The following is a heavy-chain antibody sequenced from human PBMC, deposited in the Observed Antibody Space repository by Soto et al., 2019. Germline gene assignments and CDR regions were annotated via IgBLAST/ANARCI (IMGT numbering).Heavy chain of an antibody. CDR2: ISYDGSNK. J-gene: IGHJ6*02. D-gene: IGHD3-3*01. Sequence: PGGSLRLSCAASGFTFSSYGMHWGRQAPRKGLEWVAVISYDGSNKYYADSVKGRFTISRDNSKNTLYLQMNSLRAEDTAVYYCAKEGGYYDFWSGSPEDYYYYGMDVWGQGTTVTVS. V-gene: IGHV3-30*18. CDR3: AKEGGYYDFWSGSPEDYYYYGMDV. CDR1: GFTFSSYG.